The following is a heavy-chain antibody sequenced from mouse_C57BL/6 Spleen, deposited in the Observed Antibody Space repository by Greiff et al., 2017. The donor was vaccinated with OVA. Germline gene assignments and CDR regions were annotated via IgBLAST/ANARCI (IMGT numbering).Heavy chain of an antibody. CDR3: VRESYDYDLYAMDY. Sequence: EVKLVESGGGLVQPKGSLKLSCAASGFTFNTYAMHWVRQAPGKGLEWVARIRGKSSNYATYYADSVKDRFTISRDDSQSMLYLQMNNLKTEDTAMYYCVRESYDYDLYAMDYWGQGTSVTVSS. V-gene: IGHV10-3*01. CDR1: GFTFNTYA. D-gene: IGHD2-4*01. CDR2: IRGKSSNYAT. J-gene: IGHJ4*01.